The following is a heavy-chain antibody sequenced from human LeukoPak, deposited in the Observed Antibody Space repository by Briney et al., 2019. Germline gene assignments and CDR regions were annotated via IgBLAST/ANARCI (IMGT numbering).Heavy chain of an antibody. CDR3: AAPSARSTVTTWSAFDL. CDR1: GYTFTGYY. CDR2: INPNSGGT. J-gene: IGHJ3*01. V-gene: IGHV1-2*02. Sequence: GASVKVSCKASGYTFTGYYMHWVRQAPGQGLEWMGWINPNSGGTNYAQKFQGRVTMTRDTSISTAYMELSRLRSDDTAVYYCAAPSARSTVTTWSAFDLWGQGTMVTVSS. D-gene: IGHD4-17*01.